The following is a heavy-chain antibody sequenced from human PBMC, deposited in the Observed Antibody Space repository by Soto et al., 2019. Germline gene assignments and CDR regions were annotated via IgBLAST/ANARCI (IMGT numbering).Heavy chain of an antibody. V-gene: IGHV4-59*01. J-gene: IGHJ6*01. CDR3: PRPTTPPRDYYGMDV. CDR1: GGSISSYY. Sequence: PSETLSLTGTVSGGSISSYYWSWIRQPPGKRLEWIGYIYYTGSTNYNPSLKSRVTISIDTYKNQSSQKLSSVTAADTAAYHCPRPTTPPRDYYGMDVWERGSTFTVSS. CDR2: IYYTGST. D-gene: IGHD1-1*01.